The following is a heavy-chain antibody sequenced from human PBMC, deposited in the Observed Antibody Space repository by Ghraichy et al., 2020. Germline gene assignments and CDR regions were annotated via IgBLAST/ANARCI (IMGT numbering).Heavy chain of an antibody. V-gene: IGHV3-23*01. J-gene: IGHJ6*03. CDR2: ISGSGDSA. D-gene: IGHD3-16*01. CDR3: ARVVSLKRPYYYYYMDV. Sequence: GGSLRLSCEASGFSFSNYDMNWVRQAPGKGPEWVSIISGSGDSAYYADSVKGRFTISRDNSKNTVNLQMTSLRADDTAVYYCARVVSLKRPYYYYYMDVWGKGTSVTVSS. CDR1: GFSFSNYD.